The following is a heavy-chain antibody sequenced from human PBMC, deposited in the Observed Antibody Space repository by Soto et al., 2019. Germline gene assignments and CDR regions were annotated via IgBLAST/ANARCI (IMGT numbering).Heavy chain of an antibody. J-gene: IGHJ4*02. V-gene: IGHV1-69*01. CDR2: IIPVFDTV. D-gene: IGHD3-22*01. CDR1: GGLFSSYA. CDR3: ARGGSGYVWFNEF. Sequence: QEQLVQSGAEVKKSGSSVKVSCKDTGGLFSSYAVSWVRQAPGQGLEWMGGIIPVFDTVYYAQKFQGRVTITADESTNTAYVELSSLISEDTAMYCCARGGSGYVWFNEFWGQGTLVTVSS.